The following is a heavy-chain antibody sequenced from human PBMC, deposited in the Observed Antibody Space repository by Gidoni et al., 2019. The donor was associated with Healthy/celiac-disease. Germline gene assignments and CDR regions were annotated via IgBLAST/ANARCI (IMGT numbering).Heavy chain of an antibody. J-gene: IGHJ6*02. CDR2: INHSGST. CDR1: GGSFSGYY. V-gene: IGHV4-34*01. Sequence: QVQLQQWGAGLLKPSETLSLTCAVYGGSFSGYYWSWIRQPPGKGLEWIGEINHSGSTNYNPSLKSRVTISVDTSKNQFSLKLSSVTAADTAVYYCARGGQLAPYYYYYYGMDVWGQGTTVTVSS. D-gene: IGHD6-6*01. CDR3: ARGGQLAPYYYYYYGMDV.